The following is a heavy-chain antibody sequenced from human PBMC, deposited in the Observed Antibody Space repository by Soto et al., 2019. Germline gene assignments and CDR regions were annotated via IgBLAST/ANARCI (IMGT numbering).Heavy chain of an antibody. D-gene: IGHD2-21*02. V-gene: IGHV3-30*18. Sequence: QVQLVESGGGVVQPGRSLRLSCAASGFTFNSYGMHWVRQAPGKGLEWVAVISYHGSNKYYADSVKGRFTISRDNSKNPLYLQMNSLRADNTAVYYCAKLPEDCGGDCFLACWAQGTLVPVSS. CDR3: AKLPEDCGGDCFLAC. CDR2: ISYHGSNK. J-gene: IGHJ4*02. CDR1: GFTFNSYG.